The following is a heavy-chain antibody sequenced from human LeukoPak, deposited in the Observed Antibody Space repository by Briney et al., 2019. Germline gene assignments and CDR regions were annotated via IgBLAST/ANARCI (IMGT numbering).Heavy chain of an antibody. J-gene: IGHJ3*02. CDR2: INTDGSST. Sequence: GGSLRLSCTASAFTFSSYWMHWVRQAPGKGLAWVSRINTDGSSTTYADSVKGRFTISRDNAKNSLYLQMNSLRAEDTALYYCAKDYGSGNRGAFDIWGQGTMVTVSS. CDR1: AFTFSSYW. D-gene: IGHD3-10*01. CDR3: AKDYGSGNRGAFDI. V-gene: IGHV3-74*01.